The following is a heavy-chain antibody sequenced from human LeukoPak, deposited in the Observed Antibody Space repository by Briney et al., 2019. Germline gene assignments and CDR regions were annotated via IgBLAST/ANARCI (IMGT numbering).Heavy chain of an antibody. V-gene: IGHV3-21*01. CDR3: ARAGLEQWLADY. Sequence: GGSLRLSCAASGFTFSSYSMNWVRQAPGKGLEWVSSISSSSSYIYYADSVKGRFTISRDNAKNSLYLQMNSLRAEDTAVYYCARAGLEQWLADYWGQGTLVTVSS. D-gene: IGHD6-19*01. CDR2: ISSSSSYI. CDR1: GFTFSSYS. J-gene: IGHJ4*02.